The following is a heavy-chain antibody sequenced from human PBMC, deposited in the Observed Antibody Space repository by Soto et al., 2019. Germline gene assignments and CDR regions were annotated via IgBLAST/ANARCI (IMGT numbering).Heavy chain of an antibody. CDR3: ARVHYDFWSGYYTLPPDYYGPDV. V-gene: IGHV3-48*03. CDR1: GFTFSSYE. J-gene: IGHJ6*01. Sequence: GGSLRLSCAASGFTFSSYEMNWVRQAPGKGLEWVSYISSSGSTIYYADSVKGRFTISSDNAKNSLYLQMDSLRAEDTAVYYCARVHYDFWSGYYTLPPDYYGPDVWRQGTTVT. D-gene: IGHD3-3*01. CDR2: ISSSGSTI.